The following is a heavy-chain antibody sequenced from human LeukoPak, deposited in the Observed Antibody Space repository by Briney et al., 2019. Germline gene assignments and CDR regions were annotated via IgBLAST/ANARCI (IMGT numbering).Heavy chain of an antibody. CDR3: ARRVLGTFDY. D-gene: IGHD7-27*01. V-gene: IGHV4-59*08. Sequence: SETLSLTCTVSGGSISSYYWSWIRQPPGKGLEWIGYIYYSGSTNYNPSLKSRVTISVDTSKNQFSLKLSSVTAADTAVYYCARRVLGTFDYWGQGTLVTVSS. CDR1: GGSISSYY. CDR2: IYYSGST. J-gene: IGHJ4*02.